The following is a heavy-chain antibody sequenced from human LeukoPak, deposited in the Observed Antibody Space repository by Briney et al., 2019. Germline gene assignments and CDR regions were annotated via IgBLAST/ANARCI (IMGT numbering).Heavy chain of an antibody. CDR2: ISSSSSTI. Sequence: GGSLRLSCAASGFTFSSYSMNWVRQAPGKGLEWVSYISSSSSTIYYAESVKGRFTISRDNAKNSLYLQMNSLRDEDTAVYYCARDRDGYLYSSSPGGDYWGQGTLVTVSS. V-gene: IGHV3-48*02. J-gene: IGHJ4*02. D-gene: IGHD6-13*01. CDR1: GFTFSSYS. CDR3: ARDRDGYLYSSSPGGDY.